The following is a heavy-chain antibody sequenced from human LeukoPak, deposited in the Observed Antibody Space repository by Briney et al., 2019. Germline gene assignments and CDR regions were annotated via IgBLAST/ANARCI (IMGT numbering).Heavy chain of an antibody. Sequence: GGSLRLSCAASGFTFSSYWMHWVRQAPGKGLVWVPRVKSDGSSTSYADSVKGRFTISRDISKNTLYLQMDSLRAEDTAIYYCARDWKTNSFDYWGQGTLVTVSS. J-gene: IGHJ4*02. CDR3: ARDWKTNSFDY. D-gene: IGHD1-1*01. CDR1: GFTFSSYW. V-gene: IGHV3-74*01. CDR2: VKSDGSST.